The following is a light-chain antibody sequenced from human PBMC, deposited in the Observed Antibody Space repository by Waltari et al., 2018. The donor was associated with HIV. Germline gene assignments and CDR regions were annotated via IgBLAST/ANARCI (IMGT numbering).Light chain of an antibody. V-gene: IGLV6-57*03. CDR3: QSYDSSNQRV. Sequence: NFMLTQPHSVSESPGKTVTISCTRSSGSIASNYVQWYQQRPGSAPTTVIYEDNQRPPGVPDRCSGSIDSSSNSASLTISGLKTEDEADYYCQSYDSSNQRVFGGGTKLTVL. CDR2: EDN. CDR1: SGSIASNY. J-gene: IGLJ3*02.